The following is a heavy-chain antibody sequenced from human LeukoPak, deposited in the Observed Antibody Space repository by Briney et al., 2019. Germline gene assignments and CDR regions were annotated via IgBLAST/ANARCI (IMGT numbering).Heavy chain of an antibody. D-gene: IGHD6-19*01. CDR2: ISAYNGNT. J-gene: IGHJ4*02. CDR3: ARSPPGYSSGWYYDY. Sequence: GASVKASCKASGYTFTGYGISWVRQAPGQGLEWMGWISAYNGNTNYAQKLQGRVTMTTDTSTSTAYMELRSLRSDDTAVYYCARSPPGYSSGWYYDYWGQGTLVTVSS. CDR1: GYTFTGYG. V-gene: IGHV1-18*04.